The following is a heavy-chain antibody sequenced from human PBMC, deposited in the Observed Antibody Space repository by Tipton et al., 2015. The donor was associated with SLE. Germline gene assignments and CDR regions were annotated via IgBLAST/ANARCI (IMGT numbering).Heavy chain of an antibody. J-gene: IGHJ4*02. CDR2: VHYSGTAH. Sequence: TLSLTCTVSGGSISSSNYFWGWVRQPPGKGLEWVGGVHYSGTAHYENPSLKSRVTISIDTSNNQFSLRLTSVTAADTAVYFCARVGDYYNSGSRVFDHWGQGIPVTVSS. CDR1: GGSISSSNYF. CDR3: ARVGDYYNSGSRVFDH. D-gene: IGHD3-10*01. V-gene: IGHV4-39*07.